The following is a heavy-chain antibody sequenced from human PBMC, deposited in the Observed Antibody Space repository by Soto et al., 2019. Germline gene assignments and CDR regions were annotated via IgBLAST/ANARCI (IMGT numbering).Heavy chain of an antibody. CDR3: ASPLHYYYDSSGYYFS. V-gene: IGHV1-69*13. CDR2: IIPIFGTA. CDR1: GGTFSIYA. Sequence: ASVKVACKASGGTFSIYAISWVLQAPGQGLEWMGGIIPIFGTANYAQKFQGRVTITADESTSTAYMELSSLRSEDTAVYYCASPLHYYYDSSGYYFSWGQGALVTVSS. J-gene: IGHJ5*02. D-gene: IGHD3-22*01.